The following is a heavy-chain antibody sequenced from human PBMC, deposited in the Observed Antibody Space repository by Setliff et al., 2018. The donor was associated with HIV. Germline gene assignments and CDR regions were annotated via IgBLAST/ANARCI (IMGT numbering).Heavy chain of an antibody. CDR3: ARAPSSYSGSFGWFDP. V-gene: IGHV4-31*03. CDR1: GGSISSGTDH. Sequence: PSETLSLTCTVSGGSISSGTDHWNWFRQHPREGLEWIGYNSYSGRTNQNPSLKSRVTISLDTSKNQFSPKLSSVTAADTAVYYCARAPSSYSGSFGWFDPWGQGTLVTVSS. J-gene: IGHJ5*02. D-gene: IGHD1-26*01. CDR2: NSYSGRT.